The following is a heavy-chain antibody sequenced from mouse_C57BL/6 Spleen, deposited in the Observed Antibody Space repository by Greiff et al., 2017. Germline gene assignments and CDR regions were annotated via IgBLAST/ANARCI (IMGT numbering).Heavy chain of an antibody. V-gene: IGHV1-85*01. CDR3: ARSRRIYYGNGDAMDY. D-gene: IGHD2-1*01. CDR1: GYTFTSYD. CDR2: IYPRDGST. J-gene: IGHJ4*01. Sequence: QVQLKQSGPELVKPGASVKLSCKASGYTFTSYDIHWVKQRPGQGLEWIGWIYPRDGSTKYNEKFKGKATLTVDTSSSTAYMELHSLTSEDSAVYFCARSRRIYYGNGDAMDYWGQGTSVTVSS.